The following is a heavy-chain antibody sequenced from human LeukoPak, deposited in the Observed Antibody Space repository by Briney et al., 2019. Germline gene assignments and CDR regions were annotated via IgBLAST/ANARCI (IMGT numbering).Heavy chain of an antibody. J-gene: IGHJ4*02. Sequence: SETLSLTCAVYGGSFSGYYWSWIRQPPGKGLEWIGEINHSGSTNYNPSLKSRVTISVDTSKNQFSLKLSSVTAADTAVYYCASTSREAAAGTGHGSWSQGTLVTVSS. D-gene: IGHD6-13*01. V-gene: IGHV4-34*01. CDR2: INHSGST. CDR3: ASTSREAAAGTGHGS. CDR1: GGSFSGYY.